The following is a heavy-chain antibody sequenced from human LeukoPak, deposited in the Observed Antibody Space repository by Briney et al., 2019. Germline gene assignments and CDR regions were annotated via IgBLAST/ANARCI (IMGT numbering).Heavy chain of an antibody. Sequence: ASVKVSCKASGGTFSSYAISWVRQAPGQGLEWMGGIIPIFGTANYAQKFQGRVTITADGSTSTAYMELSSLRSEDTAVYYCARGSNYGEFRLDYWGQGTLVTVSS. CDR1: GGTFSSYA. J-gene: IGHJ4*02. D-gene: IGHD4-11*01. CDR3: ARGSNYGEFRLDY. CDR2: IIPIFGTA. V-gene: IGHV1-69*13.